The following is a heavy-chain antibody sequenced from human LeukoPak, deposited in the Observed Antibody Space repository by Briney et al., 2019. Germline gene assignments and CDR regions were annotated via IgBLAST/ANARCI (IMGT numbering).Heavy chain of an antibody. D-gene: IGHD3-10*01. CDR3: ARDRYRFGWFGELLL. V-gene: IGHV3-64*01. J-gene: IGHJ4*02. CDR1: GFTFSSYG. Sequence: QPGGSLRLSCAASGFTFSSYGMSWVRQAPGKGLEWVSAISSSGGSTYYANSVKGRFTISRDNSKNTLYLQMGSLRAEDMAVYYCARDRYRFGWFGELLLWGQGTLVTVSS. CDR2: ISSSGGST.